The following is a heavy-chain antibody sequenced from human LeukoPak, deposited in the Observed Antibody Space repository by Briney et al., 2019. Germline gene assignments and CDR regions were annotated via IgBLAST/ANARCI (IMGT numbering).Heavy chain of an antibody. CDR1: GFTFSTYA. CDR2: ISGSGSGT. V-gene: IGHV3-23*01. D-gene: IGHD1-1*01. J-gene: IGHJ6*03. CDR3: ARGRVSSSTWYSTYYYYFYMDV. Sequence: GGSLRLSCAASGFTFSTYAMTWVRQAPGQGLEWVSSISGSGSGTYYADSVKGRFTISRDNSKNTLYLQMNSLRAEDTAVYYCARGRVSSSTWYSTYYYYFYMDVWGKGTTVTVSS.